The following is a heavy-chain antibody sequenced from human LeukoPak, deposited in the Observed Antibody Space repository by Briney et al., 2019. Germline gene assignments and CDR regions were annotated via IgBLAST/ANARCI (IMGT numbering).Heavy chain of an antibody. Sequence: GGSLRLSCAASGFTVSSNYMSWVRQAPGKGLEWVSVIYSGGSTYYADSVKGRFTISRDNPKNTLYLQMNSLRAEDTAVYYCARDSMVRGVIVYGMDVWGQGTTVTVSS. V-gene: IGHV3-66*01. CDR3: ARDSMVRGVIVYGMDV. D-gene: IGHD3-10*01. CDR1: GFTVSSNY. CDR2: IYSGGST. J-gene: IGHJ6*02.